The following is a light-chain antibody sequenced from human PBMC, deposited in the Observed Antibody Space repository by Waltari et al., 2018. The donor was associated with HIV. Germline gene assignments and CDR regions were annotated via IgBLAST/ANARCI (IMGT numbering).Light chain of an antibody. Sequence: SYELTQPPSVSVSPGQTARITCSVDALPKQNAYWYRQKPGQAPVLVIYKDSERPSGIPELFSGASSGTTVTLTISGVQAEDEADYYCQAADSSGTYVLGTGTKVTVL. CDR2: KDS. V-gene: IGLV3-25*03. CDR1: ALPKQN. J-gene: IGLJ1*01. CDR3: QAADSSGTYV.